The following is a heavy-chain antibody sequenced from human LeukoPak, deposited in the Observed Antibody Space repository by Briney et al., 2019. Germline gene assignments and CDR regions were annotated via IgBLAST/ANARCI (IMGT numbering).Heavy chain of an antibody. D-gene: IGHD6-19*01. CDR2: ISYDGSNK. CDR1: GFTFSSYA. V-gene: IGHV3-30*04. J-gene: IGHJ4*02. Sequence: GKSLRLSCAASGFTFSSYAMHWVRQAPGKGLEWVAVISYDGSNKYYADSVKGRFTISRDNSKNTLYLQMNSLRAEDTAVYYCARDRSIVVANFDYWGQGTLVTVSS. CDR3: ARDRSIVVANFDY.